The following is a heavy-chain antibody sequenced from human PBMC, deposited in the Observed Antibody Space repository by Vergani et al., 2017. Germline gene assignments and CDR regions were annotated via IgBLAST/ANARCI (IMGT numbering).Heavy chain of an antibody. CDR1: GYTFSNYY. D-gene: IGHD3-9*01. Sequence: QVQVVQSGAEVKKSGASVKVSCKTSGYTFSNYYMHWVRQAPGQGLEWVGIINPSGGHTNYAQKFQGRVTMTRDTSTSTVSMELSSLRSEATAIYYCARGDYGILTGYRYWGQGTLVTVSA. J-gene: IGHJ4*02. CDR2: INPSGGHT. CDR3: ARGDYGILTGYRY. V-gene: IGHV1-46*03.